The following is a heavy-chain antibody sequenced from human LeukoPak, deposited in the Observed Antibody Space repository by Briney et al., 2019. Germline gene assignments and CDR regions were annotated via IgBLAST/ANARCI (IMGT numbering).Heavy chain of an antibody. D-gene: IGHD4-17*01. CDR1: GFTFSTYA. CDR3: AKGRNEDGDAALNY. CDR2: ITGSGGKT. Sequence: PGGSLRLSCAASGFTFSTYAMSWVRQAPGKGLEWVSNITGSGGKTFYADSVKGRSTISRDNSKNTLYLQMNSLRAEDTAAYHCAKGRNEDGDAALNYWGQGTLVTVSS. V-gene: IGHV3-23*01. J-gene: IGHJ4*02.